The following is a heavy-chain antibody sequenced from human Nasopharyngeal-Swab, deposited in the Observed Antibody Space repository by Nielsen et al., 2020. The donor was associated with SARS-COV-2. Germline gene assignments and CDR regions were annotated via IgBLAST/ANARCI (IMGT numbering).Heavy chain of an antibody. D-gene: IGHD5-18*01. V-gene: IGHV4-34*01. CDR2: INHSGST. Sequence: RQAPGKGLEWIGEINHSGSTNYNPSLKSRVTISVDTSKNQFSLKLSSVTAADTAVCYCARVVTWGYSYGYGGTHVAHGIYFDYWGQGTLVTVSS. J-gene: IGHJ4*02. CDR3: ARVVTWGYSYGYGGTHVAHGIYFDY.